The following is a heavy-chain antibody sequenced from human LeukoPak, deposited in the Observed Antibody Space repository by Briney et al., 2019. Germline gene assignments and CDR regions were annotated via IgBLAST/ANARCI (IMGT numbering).Heavy chain of an antibody. J-gene: IGHJ4*02. CDR2: VHHSGTS. CDR3: ARWSSGSYYYVDY. CDR1: GDSIRRYF. D-gene: IGHD3-22*01. V-gene: IGHV4-59*12. Sequence: SETLSLTCSVSGDSIRRYFWSWIRLSPGKGLEWIGYVHHSGTSRYKPSLESRVTMSLDTSENQFSLTLKSVTAADTALYYCARWSSGSYYYVDYWGQGTLVTVSS.